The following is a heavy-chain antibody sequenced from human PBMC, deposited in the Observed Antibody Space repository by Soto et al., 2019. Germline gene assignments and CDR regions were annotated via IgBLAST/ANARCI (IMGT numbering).Heavy chain of an antibody. CDR2: IYYSGST. V-gene: IGHV4-59*01. D-gene: IGHD3-16*01. CDR1: GGSISSYY. CDR3: ARSPFGEDPAVWYFDY. Sequence: QVQLQESAPGLVKPSETLSLTCTVSGGSISSYYWSWIRQPPGKGLEWIGYIYYSGSTNYNPSLKSRVTISVDTSKNQFSLKLSSVTAADTAVYYCARSPFGEDPAVWYFDYWGQGTLVTVSS. J-gene: IGHJ4*02.